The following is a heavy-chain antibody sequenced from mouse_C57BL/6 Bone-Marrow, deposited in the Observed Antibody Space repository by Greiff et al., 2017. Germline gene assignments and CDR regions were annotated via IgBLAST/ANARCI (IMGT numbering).Heavy chain of an antibody. V-gene: IGHV1-69*01. CDR2: IDPSDSYT. Sequence: VQLQQPGAELVMPGASVKLSCKASGYTFTSYWMHWVKQRPGQGLEWMGEIDPSDSYTNYNQKFKGKSTLTVDKSSSTAYMQLSRLTSEDSAVYYCARSTPQLGGAMDYWGQGTSVTVSS. D-gene: IGHD3-3*01. J-gene: IGHJ4*01. CDR1: GYTFTSYW. CDR3: ARSTPQLGGAMDY.